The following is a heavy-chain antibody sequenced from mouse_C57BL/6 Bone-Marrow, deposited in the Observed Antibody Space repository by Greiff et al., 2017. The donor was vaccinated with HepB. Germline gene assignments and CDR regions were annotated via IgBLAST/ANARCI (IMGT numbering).Heavy chain of an antibody. CDR1: GFSLTSYG. CDR3: ASHYYGSSYDVAY. CDR2: IWSDGST. J-gene: IGHJ3*01. Sequence: VKLMESGPGLVAPSQSLSITCTVLGFSLTSYGVHWVRQPPGKGLEWLVVIWSDGSTTYNSALKSRLSIRKDNSKSQVFLKMNSLQTDDTSMYYCASHYYGSSYDVAYWGQGTLVTVSA. V-gene: IGHV2-6*03. D-gene: IGHD1-1*01.